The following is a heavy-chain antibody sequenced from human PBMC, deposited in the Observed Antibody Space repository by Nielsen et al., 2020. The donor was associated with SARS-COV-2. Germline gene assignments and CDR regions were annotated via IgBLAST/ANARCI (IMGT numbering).Heavy chain of an antibody. CDR1: GGSISSSSYY. D-gene: IGHD1-26*01. J-gene: IGHJ4*02. V-gene: IGHV4-39*07. Sequence: GSLRLSCTVSGGSISSSSYYWGWIRQPPGKGLEWIRSIYYSGSTYYNPSLKSRVTISVDTSKNQFSLKLSSVTAADTAVYYCAIDGATTTRWGQGTLVTVSS. CDR2: IYYSGST. CDR3: AIDGATTTR.